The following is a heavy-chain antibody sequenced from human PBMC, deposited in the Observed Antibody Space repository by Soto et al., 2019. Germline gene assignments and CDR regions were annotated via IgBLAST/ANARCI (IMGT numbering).Heavy chain of an antibody. V-gene: IGHV4-31*02. D-gene: IGHD2-8*01. CDR3: ARAHTYSYASASHSKQSFLLDF. CDR1: GGSITSGGYY. J-gene: IGHJ4*02. CDR2: ISYSGTS. Sequence: PSETLSLTCSVSGGSITSGGYYWNWIRQLPGGGLEWIGYISYSGTSYYSPSLESRVTVSIDTSENQFSLKVTSMTAADTAVYFCARAHTYSYASASHSKQSFLLDFWGQGTLVTVSS.